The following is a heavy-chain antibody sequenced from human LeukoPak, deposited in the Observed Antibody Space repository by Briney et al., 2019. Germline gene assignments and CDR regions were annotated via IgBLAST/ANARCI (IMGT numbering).Heavy chain of an antibody. CDR1: GYAFTSYY. CDR2: INPSGGST. D-gene: IGHD6-19*01. J-gene: IGHJ6*03. CDR3: ARHAIAVAGTGYYYYMDV. V-gene: IGHV1-46*01. Sequence: ASVKVSCKASGYAFTSYYMHWVRQAPGQGLEWMGIINPSGGSTSYAQKFQGRVTMTRDMSTSTVYMELSSLRSEDTAVYYCARHAIAVAGTGYYYYMDVWGKGTTVTISS.